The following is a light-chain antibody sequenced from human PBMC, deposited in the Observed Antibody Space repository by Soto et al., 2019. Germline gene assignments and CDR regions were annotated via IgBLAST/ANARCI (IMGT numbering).Light chain of an antibody. CDR1: QSVRSN. V-gene: IGKV3-15*01. CDR3: QQYNNWPPGT. CDR2: GAS. Sequence: EIVMTQSPATLSVSPGERATLSCRASQSVRSNLAWYQQKPGQAPRLLIYGASTRATGIPVRFSGSRSGTEFTLTISSLQSEDFAVYYCQQYNNWPPGTFGQGTKVEIK. J-gene: IGKJ1*01.